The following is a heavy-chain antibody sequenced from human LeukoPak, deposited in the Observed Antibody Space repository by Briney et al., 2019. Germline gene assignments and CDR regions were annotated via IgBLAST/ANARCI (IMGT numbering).Heavy chain of an antibody. CDR2: IRGGGAGA. CDR1: GFTFSNFA. V-gene: IGHV3-23*01. Sequence: GGSLRLSCAASGFTFSNFAMAWVRQVPEKGLEWVSFIRGGGAGAHYADSVRGRFTISRDNSKNTLYLEMNSLRADNTAVYYCAKASYSYGNDAFDIWGQGTKVTVSS. D-gene: IGHD3-16*02. J-gene: IGHJ3*02. CDR3: AKASYSYGNDAFDI.